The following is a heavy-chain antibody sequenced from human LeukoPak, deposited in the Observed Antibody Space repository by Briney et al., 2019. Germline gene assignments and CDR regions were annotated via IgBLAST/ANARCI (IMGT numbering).Heavy chain of an antibody. CDR1: GYTFTGYY. D-gene: IGHD1-1*01. Sequence: ASVKVSCKASGYTFTGYYIHWVRQAPGQGLEWMGWINPNSGGTNYAQKFQGRVTMTRDTSISTAYMELSRLRSDDTAVYYCAREDSTGSHNFDYWGQGTLVTVSS. J-gene: IGHJ4*02. CDR2: INPNSGGT. V-gene: IGHV1-2*02. CDR3: AREDSTGSHNFDY.